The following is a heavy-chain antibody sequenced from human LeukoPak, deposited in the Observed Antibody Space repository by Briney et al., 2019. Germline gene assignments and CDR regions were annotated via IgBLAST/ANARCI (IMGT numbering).Heavy chain of an antibody. J-gene: IGHJ4*02. D-gene: IGHD3-16*01. CDR1: GGSISSSSYY. Sequence: PSETLSLTCTVSGGSISSSSYYWGWVRQPPGKGLEWIGSIYYSGSTNYNPSLKSRVTISVDTSKNQSSLKLSSVTAADTAVYYCARASKVWVTLDYWGQGTLVTVSS. CDR2: IYYSGST. V-gene: IGHV4-39*07. CDR3: ARASKVWVTLDY.